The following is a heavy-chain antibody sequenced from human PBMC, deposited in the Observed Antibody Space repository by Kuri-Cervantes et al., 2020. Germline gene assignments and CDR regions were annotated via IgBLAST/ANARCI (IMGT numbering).Heavy chain of an antibody. J-gene: IGHJ6*02. CDR1: GFTFSSYG. CDR3: ARDRASSGWYNYYYYGMDV. V-gene: IGHV3-30*03. D-gene: IGHD6-19*01. CDR2: ISYDGSNK. Sequence: LSLTCAASGFTFSSYGMHWVRQAPGKGLEWVAVISYDGSNKYYADSVKGRFTISRDNSKNTLYLQMNSLRAEDTAVYYCARDRASSGWYNYYYYGMDVWGQGTTVTVSS.